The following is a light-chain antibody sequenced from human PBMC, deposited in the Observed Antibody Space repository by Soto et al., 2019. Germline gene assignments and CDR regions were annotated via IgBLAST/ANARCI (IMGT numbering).Light chain of an antibody. Sequence: VLTQAPGTLSLSPWEIATLSCRASQTVRNNYLAWYQQKPGQAPRLLIYDASSRATGIPDRFSGGGSGTDFTLTSSRLEPEDFAVYYCQQFSSYPLTFGGGTKVDIK. CDR1: QTVRNNY. CDR2: DAS. CDR3: QQFSSYPLT. V-gene: IGKV3-20*01. J-gene: IGKJ4*01.